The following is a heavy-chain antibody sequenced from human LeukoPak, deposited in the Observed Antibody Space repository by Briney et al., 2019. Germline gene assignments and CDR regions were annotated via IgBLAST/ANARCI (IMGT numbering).Heavy chain of an antibody. V-gene: IGHV1-8*03. CDR3: ARATQYCSSTSCYRGSEYYYYMDV. CDR2: MNPNSGNT. Sequence: ASVKVSCKASGYTFTSYDINWVRQATGQGLEWMGWMNPNSGNTGYAQKFQGRVTITRNTSISTAYMELSSLRSEDTAVYYCARATQYCSSTSCYRGSEYYYYMDVWGKGTTVTVSS. D-gene: IGHD2-2*01. J-gene: IGHJ6*03. CDR1: GYTFTSYD.